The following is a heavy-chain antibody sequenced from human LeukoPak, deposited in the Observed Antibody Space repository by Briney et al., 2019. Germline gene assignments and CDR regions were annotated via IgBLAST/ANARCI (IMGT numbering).Heavy chain of an antibody. V-gene: IGHV3-23*01. J-gene: IGHJ3*02. CDR2: ISGSGGST. CDR1: GFTFSSYA. CDR3: NYDFWSGYPKHAFDI. D-gene: IGHD3-3*01. Sequence: PGGSLRLSYASSGFTFSSYAMSWVRQAPGKGLEWVSAISGSGGSTYYADSVKGRFTISRDNSKNTLYLQMNSLRAEDTAVYYCNYDFWSGYPKHAFDIWGQGTMVTVSS.